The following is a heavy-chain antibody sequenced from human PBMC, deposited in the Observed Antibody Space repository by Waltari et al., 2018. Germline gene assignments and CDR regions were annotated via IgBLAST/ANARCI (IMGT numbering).Heavy chain of an antibody. CDR2: IYYPGNT. V-gene: IGHV4-39*07. CDR3: ASGGGYTNGWDY. Sequence: QPLLQESGPGLGKPSETLSLTCSVSGDSLSSRNYFWGWIRQPPGKGLQWIGSIYYPGNTYYNPSLKSRLTISLDTSKNQFSLKLTSVTAADTAVYFCASGGGYTNGWDYWGQGTPVTVSS. CDR1: GDSLSSRNYF. D-gene: IGHD2-8*01. J-gene: IGHJ4*02.